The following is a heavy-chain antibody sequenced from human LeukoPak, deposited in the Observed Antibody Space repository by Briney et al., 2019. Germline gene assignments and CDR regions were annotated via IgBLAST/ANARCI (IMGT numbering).Heavy chain of an antibody. V-gene: IGHV4-4*07. CDR1: GGSISSYY. CDR2: IYTSGST. CDR3: ASSFLGYYYYYMDV. D-gene: IGHD3-3*01. Sequence: SETLSLTCTVSGGSISSYYWSWIRQPAGKGLEWIGRIYTSGSTNYNPSLKSRVTISVDTSKNQFSLNLTSVTAADTAVYYCASSFLGYYYYYMDVWGKGTTVTVSS. J-gene: IGHJ6*03.